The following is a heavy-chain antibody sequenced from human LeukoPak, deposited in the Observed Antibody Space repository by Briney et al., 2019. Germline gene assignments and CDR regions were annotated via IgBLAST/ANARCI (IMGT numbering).Heavy chain of an antibody. V-gene: IGHV3-53*01. CDR1: GFTLSDYY. CDR2: SYSGGSS. J-gene: IGHJ2*01. CDR3: AREEHYRRYFAL. D-gene: IGHD3-16*02. Sequence: GGSLRLSCAASGFTLSDYYITWIRQAPGKGLEWVSVSYSGGSSYYADSVKGRFTISRDNSKNTLYLQMNTLRAEDTAVYFCAREEHYRRYFALWGRGTLVTVSS.